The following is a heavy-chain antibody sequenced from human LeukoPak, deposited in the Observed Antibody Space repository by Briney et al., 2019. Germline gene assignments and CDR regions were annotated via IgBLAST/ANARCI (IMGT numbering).Heavy chain of an antibody. J-gene: IGHJ4*02. CDR2: ISGSGGST. V-gene: IGHV3-23*01. Sequence: GGSLRLSCAASGFTVSSNYMSWVRQAPGKGLEWVSAISGSGGSTYYADSVKGRFTISRDNSKNTLYLQMNSLRAEDTAVYYCAKVDRVPFDYWGQGTLVTVSS. CDR3: AKVDRVPFDY. CDR1: GFTVSSNY.